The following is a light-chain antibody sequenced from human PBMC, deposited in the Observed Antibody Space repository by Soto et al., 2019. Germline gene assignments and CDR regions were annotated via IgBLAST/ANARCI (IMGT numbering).Light chain of an antibody. CDR3: SSYTTNNAHV. J-gene: IGLJ2*01. CDR1: SNDVGAFDY. CDR2: EVF. V-gene: IGLV2-14*01. Sequence: QSVLTQPASVSASPGQSISISCTGTSNDVGAFDYVSWYQQHPGKAPKLIIFEVFNRPSGVSTRFSGYKSGSTASLTISGLQAEDEADYFCSSYTTNNAHVFGGGTKVTVL.